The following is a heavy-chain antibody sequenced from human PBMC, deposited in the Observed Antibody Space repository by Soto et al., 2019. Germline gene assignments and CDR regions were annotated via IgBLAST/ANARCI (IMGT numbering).Heavy chain of an antibody. CDR2: IIPLFGTT. V-gene: IGHV1-69*06. Sequence: QVQLEQSGAEVKKPGSSVKVSCKASEGTFSTHAISWVRQAPEEGLEWMGGIIPLFGTTNYAQKFQGRVTIIADKSTCTVSMELISLRSEDTAIYYCAGGFMVRGGDAWFDTWGQGTLVTVSS. J-gene: IGHJ5*02. D-gene: IGHD3-10*01. CDR3: AGGFMVRGGDAWFDT. CDR1: EGTFSTHA.